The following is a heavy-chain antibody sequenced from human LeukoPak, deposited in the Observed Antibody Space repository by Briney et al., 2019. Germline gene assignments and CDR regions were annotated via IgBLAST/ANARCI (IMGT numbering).Heavy chain of an antibody. J-gene: IGHJ4*02. CDR2: ISSSTTYI. CDR3: AKVSCRGDCYFDY. D-gene: IGHD2-21*02. Sequence: GGSLRLSCAASGFTFSAYSMNWVRQAPGKGLEWVSSISSSTTYIYYADSVKGRFTISRDNAKNSLYLQMNSLRAEDTALYYCAKVSCRGDCYFDYWGQGTLVTVSS. V-gene: IGHV3-21*04. CDR1: GFTFSAYS.